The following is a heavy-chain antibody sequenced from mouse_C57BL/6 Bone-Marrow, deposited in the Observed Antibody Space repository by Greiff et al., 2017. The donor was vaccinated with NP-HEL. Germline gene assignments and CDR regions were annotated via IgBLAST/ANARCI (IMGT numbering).Heavy chain of an antibody. V-gene: IGHV14-1*01. D-gene: IGHD1-1*01. CDR3: TTDFHYYGSSLYYFDY. CDR2: IDPEDSDT. J-gene: IGHJ2*01. Sequence: VQLQQSGAELVRPGASVKLSCTASGFNIKDYYMHWVKQRPEQGLEWIGRIDPEDSDTEYAPKFQGKATMTADTSSNTAYLQLSSLTSEDTAVYYCTTDFHYYGSSLYYFDYWGQGTTLTVSS. CDR1: GFNIKDYY.